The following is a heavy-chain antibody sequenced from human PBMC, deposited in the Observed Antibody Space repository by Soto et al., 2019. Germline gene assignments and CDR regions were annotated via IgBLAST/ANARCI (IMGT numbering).Heavy chain of an antibody. CDR1: GGTFNNHL. D-gene: IGHD4-17*01. CDR2: IIPMYGTP. Sequence: QVQLLQSGSEVREPGSSVRVSCKASGGTFNNHLIAWVRQAPGQGLEWMGGIIPMYGTPHFAQKFQGRVSITADESKSTVYMELHGLGRDDTATYYCARCMQLDYLHGLDVWGQGTTVTVSS. V-gene: IGHV1-69*01. J-gene: IGHJ6*02. CDR3: ARCMQLDYLHGLDV.